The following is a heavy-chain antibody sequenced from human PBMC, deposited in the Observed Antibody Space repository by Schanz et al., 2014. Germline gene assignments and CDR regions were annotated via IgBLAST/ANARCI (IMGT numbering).Heavy chain of an antibody. CDR3: VSSGSYSSYAF. J-gene: IGHJ4*02. Sequence: QVQLVESGGGVVQPGRSLRLSCVASGFTFSSYDVFWVRQAPGKGLEWVAILWHDGSKKYYADSVKGRFTISRDNSKNTLFLQMNSLRVEDTAVYHCVSSGSYSSYAFWGQGTLVTVSS. CDR1: GFTFSSYD. CDR2: LWHDGSKK. D-gene: IGHD3-10*01. V-gene: IGHV3-33*01.